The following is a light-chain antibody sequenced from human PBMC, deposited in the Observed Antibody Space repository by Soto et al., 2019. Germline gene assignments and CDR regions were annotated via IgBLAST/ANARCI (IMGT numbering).Light chain of an antibody. CDR2: DVS. CDR3: SSYTISSTHVL. Sequence: QSVLTQPASVSGSPGQSITISCTGTSSDVGGYNYVSWYQQHPVKAPKLMIYDVSNRPSGVSNRFSASKTGNTASLAISGVQSEDEADYYSSSYTISSTHVLFGGGTKLTVL. J-gene: IGLJ2*01. V-gene: IGLV2-14*01. CDR1: SSDVGGYNY.